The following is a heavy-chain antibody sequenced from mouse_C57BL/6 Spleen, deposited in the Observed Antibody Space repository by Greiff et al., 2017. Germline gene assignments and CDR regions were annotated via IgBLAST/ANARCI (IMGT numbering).Heavy chain of an antibody. J-gene: IGHJ4*01. CDR1: GYTCTDSE. Sequence: VQLQQSGAELGRPGASVTLSCRAWGYTCTDSEMRWVKETPVHGLEWIGAIDPETGGTAYNQKFKGKAKLTADKSSSTAYMELRSLTSEDSAVYYCTRSGSNYDAMDYWGQGTSVTVSS. V-gene: IGHV1-15*01. CDR3: TRSGSNYDAMDY. CDR2: IDPETGGT. D-gene: IGHD2-5*01.